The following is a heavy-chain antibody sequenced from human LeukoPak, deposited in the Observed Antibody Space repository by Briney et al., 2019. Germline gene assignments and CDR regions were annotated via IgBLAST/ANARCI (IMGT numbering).Heavy chain of an antibody. Sequence: QAGGSLRLSCTVSGFTVSSNSMSWVRQAPGKGLEWVSFIYSDNTHYSDSVKGRFTISRDNSKNTLYLQMNSLRAEDTAVYYCAKDPTDFDSSGQTYFDYWGQGSLVTVSS. D-gene: IGHD3-22*01. CDR1: GFTVSSNS. CDR3: AKDPTDFDSSGQTYFDY. V-gene: IGHV3-53*01. J-gene: IGHJ4*02. CDR2: IYSDNT.